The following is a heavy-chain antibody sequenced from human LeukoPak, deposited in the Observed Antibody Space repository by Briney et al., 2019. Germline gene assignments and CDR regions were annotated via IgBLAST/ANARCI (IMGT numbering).Heavy chain of an antibody. CDR2: ISSSSSYI. D-gene: IGHD3-22*01. CDR1: GFTFSSCS. Sequence: GGSLRLSCAASGFTFSSCSMNWVRQAPGKGLEWVSSISSSSSYIYYADSVKGRFTISRDNAKNSLYLQMNSLRAEDTAVYYCARDPNPGYYDSSGYHDYWGQGTLVTVSS. CDR3: ARDPNPGYYDSSGYHDY. J-gene: IGHJ4*02. V-gene: IGHV3-21*01.